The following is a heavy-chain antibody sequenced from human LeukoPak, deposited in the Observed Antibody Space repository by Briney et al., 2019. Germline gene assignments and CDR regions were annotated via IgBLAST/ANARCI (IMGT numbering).Heavy chain of an antibody. CDR3: ARVCSCGSRGPANLDAFDI. J-gene: IGHJ3*02. CDR2: IYYSGST. Sequence: PSETLSLTCTVSGGSISSYYWSWIRQPPGKGLEWIGYIYYSGSTNYNPSLKSRVTISVDTSKNQFSLKLSSVTAADTAVYYCARVCSCGSRGPANLDAFDIWGQGTMVTVSS. CDR1: GGSISSYY. V-gene: IGHV4-59*01. D-gene: IGHD6-25*01.